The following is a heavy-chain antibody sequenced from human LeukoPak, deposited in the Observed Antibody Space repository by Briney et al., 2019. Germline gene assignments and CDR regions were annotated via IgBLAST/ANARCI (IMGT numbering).Heavy chain of an antibody. CDR1: GGSISSYY. V-gene: IGHV4-4*09. J-gene: IGHJ6*02. CDR2: IYTSGST. D-gene: IGHD4-23*01. Sequence: SETLSLTCTVSGGSISSYYWSWIRQPPGKGLEWIGYIYTSGSTNYNPSLKSRVTISVDTSKNQFSLKLSSVTAADTAVYYCARGKGGNGGTNYYYYYGMDVWGQGTTVTVSS. CDR3: ARGKGGNGGTNYYYYYGMDV.